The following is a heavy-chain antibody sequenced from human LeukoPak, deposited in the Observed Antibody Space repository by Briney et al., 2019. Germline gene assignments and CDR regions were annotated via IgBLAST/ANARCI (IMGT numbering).Heavy chain of an antibody. Sequence: SETLSLTCAVYGGSFSGYYWSWIRQPPGKGLEWIGEINRSGSTNYNPSLKSRVTISVDKSKNQFSLKLSSVTAADAAVYYCARVVRQLVYYFDYWGQGTLVTVSS. D-gene: IGHD6-13*01. CDR2: INRSGST. V-gene: IGHV4-34*01. CDR3: ARVVRQLVYYFDY. CDR1: GGSFSGYY. J-gene: IGHJ4*02.